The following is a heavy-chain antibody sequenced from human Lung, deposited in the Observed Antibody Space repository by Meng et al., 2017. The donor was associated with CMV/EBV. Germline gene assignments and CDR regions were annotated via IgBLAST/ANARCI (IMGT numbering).Heavy chain of an antibody. J-gene: IGHJ1*01. CDR3: LRRSGGSV. CDR2: IPHRGSS. V-gene: IGHV4-4*02. Sequence: QVRLRASGHALVKPSVTLSLTCAVSGDSITNHNWWAWVRQPPGKGLEWIGEIPHRGSSAYNPSLKSRVSMSIDKSKNQFSLKLTSVTAADTAVYHCLRRSGGSVWGQGTLVTVSS. D-gene: IGHD3-10*01. CDR1: GDSITNHNW.